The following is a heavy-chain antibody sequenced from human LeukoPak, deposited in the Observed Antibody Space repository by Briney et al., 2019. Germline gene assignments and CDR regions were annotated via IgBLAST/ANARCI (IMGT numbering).Heavy chain of an antibody. V-gene: IGHV3-23*01. CDR3: VKDRFGSFDP. D-gene: IGHD5-18*01. J-gene: IGHJ5*02. CDR1: GFPFSDYA. CDR2: ISPSASHR. Sequence: GGSLGLSCAASGFPFSDYAMTWVRQAPGKGLEWVAAISPSASHRYYADFVGGRFTISRDNSKNTLDLQMSSLRAEDTAVYYCVKDRFGSFDPWGQGTLVTVS.